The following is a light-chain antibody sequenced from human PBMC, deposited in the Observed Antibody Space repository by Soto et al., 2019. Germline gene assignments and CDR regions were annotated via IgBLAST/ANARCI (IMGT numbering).Light chain of an antibody. CDR2: YDD. J-gene: IGLJ1*01. V-gene: IGLV1-36*01. Sequence: QSVLTQPPSVSEAPRQRVTISCSGSSSNIGNNAVNWYQQLPGKAPKLLIYYDDLLPSGVSDRFSGSKSGTSASLAISGLQYEDEADYYCAAWDDSLNGQVFGTGTKLTVL. CDR3: AAWDDSLNGQV. CDR1: SSNIGNNA.